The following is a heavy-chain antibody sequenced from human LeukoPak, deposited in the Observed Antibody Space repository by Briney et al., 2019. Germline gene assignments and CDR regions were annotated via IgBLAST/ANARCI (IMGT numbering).Heavy chain of an antibody. CDR3: ARDPRWRFDY. Sequence: PGGSLRLSCAASGFTFSNAWMSWVRQAPGKGLEWVGRIKSKTDGGTTDYAAPMKGRFTISRDDSKNTLYLQLNSLRTEDTAVYYCARDPRWRFDYWGQGTLVTVSS. CDR2: IKSKTDGGTT. J-gene: IGHJ4*02. V-gene: IGHV3-15*01. CDR1: GFTFSNAW. D-gene: IGHD3-16*02.